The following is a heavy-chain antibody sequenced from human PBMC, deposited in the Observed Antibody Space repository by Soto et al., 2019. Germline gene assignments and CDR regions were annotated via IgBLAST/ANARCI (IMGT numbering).Heavy chain of an antibody. CDR3: ARRQVYSSSWYFDY. D-gene: IGHD6-13*01. CDR1: GYSFTSYW. J-gene: IGHJ4*02. V-gene: IGHV5-51*01. Sequence: PGESLKSSSKGSGYSFTSYWICWVRQMPGKGLEWMGIIYPGDSDTRYSPSFQGQVTISADKSTSTAYLQWSSLKASDTAMYYCARRQVYSSSWYFDYWGQGTLVTVSS. CDR2: IYPGDSDT.